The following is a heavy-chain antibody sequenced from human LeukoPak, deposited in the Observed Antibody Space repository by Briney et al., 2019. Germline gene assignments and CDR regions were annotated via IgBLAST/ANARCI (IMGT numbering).Heavy chain of an antibody. V-gene: IGHV4-61*01. CDR3: ARGPYV. CDR2: ISYSGST. J-gene: IGHJ3*01. Sequence: SETLSLTCTVSGDSVSSGTYYWSWVRQPPGKGLEWVGFISYSGSTNYNPSLKSRITISVDMSKNQFSLKVRSVTAADTAVYYCARGPYVWGQGTMVTVSS. CDR1: GDSVSSGTYY.